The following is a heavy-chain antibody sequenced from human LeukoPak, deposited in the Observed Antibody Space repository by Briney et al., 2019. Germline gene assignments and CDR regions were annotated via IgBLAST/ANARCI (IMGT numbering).Heavy chain of an antibody. D-gene: IGHD4-17*01. Sequence: PGGSLRLSCAASGFTFSSYGMHWVRQAPGKGLEWVAFIRYDGSNKYYADSVKGRFTISRDNSKNTLYLQMNSLRAEDTAVYYCVPTDRYGEVWWFDPWGQGTLVTVSS. CDR2: IRYDGSNK. CDR3: VPTDRYGEVWWFDP. V-gene: IGHV3-30*02. J-gene: IGHJ5*02. CDR1: GFTFSSYG.